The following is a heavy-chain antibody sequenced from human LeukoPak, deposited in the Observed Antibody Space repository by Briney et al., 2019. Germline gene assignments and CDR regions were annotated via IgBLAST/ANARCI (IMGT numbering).Heavy chain of an antibody. Sequence: GASVKISCKASGGTFSSYAISWVRQAPGQGLEWMGGIIPIFGTANYAQKFQGRVTITAGESTSTAYMELSSLRSEDTAVYYCATGPRQQLVRNAFDIWGQGTMVTVSS. J-gene: IGHJ3*02. CDR1: GGTFSSYA. D-gene: IGHD6-13*01. CDR3: ATGPRQQLVRNAFDI. V-gene: IGHV1-69*13. CDR2: IIPIFGTA.